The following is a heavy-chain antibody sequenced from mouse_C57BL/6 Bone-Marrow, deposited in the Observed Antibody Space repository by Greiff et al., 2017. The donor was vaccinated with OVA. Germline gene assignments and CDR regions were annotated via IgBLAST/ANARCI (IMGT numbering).Heavy chain of an antibody. Sequence: EVKLVESGGDLVKPGGSLKLSCAASGFTFSSYGMSWVRQTPDKRLEWVATISSGGSYTYYPDSVKGRFTISRDNAKNTLYLQMSSLKSEDTAMYYCARHNEDYGSSYDYYAMDYWGQGTSVTVSS. D-gene: IGHD1-1*01. CDR3: ARHNEDYGSSYDYYAMDY. CDR1: GFTFSSYG. V-gene: IGHV5-6*01. J-gene: IGHJ4*01. CDR2: ISSGGSYT.